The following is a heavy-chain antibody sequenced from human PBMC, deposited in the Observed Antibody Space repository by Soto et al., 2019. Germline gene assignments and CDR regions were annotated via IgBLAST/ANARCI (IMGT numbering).Heavy chain of an antibody. CDR2: IYYSGST. CDR3: ARQPQGQEWLSYMPYFDY. D-gene: IGHD3-3*01. Sequence: KPSETLSLTCTVSGGSISSSSYYWGWIRQPPGKGLEWIGSIYYSGSTYYNPSLKSRVTISVDTSKNQFSLKLSSVTAADTAVYYCARQPQGQEWLSYMPYFDYWGQGTLVTVSS. CDR1: GGSISSSSYY. J-gene: IGHJ4*02. V-gene: IGHV4-39*01.